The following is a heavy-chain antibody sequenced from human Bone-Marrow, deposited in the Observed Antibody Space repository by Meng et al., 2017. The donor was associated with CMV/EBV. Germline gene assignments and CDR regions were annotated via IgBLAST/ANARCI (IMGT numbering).Heavy chain of an antibody. J-gene: IGHJ4*01. CDR1: GFTFSSYS. Sequence: GGSLRLSCAASGFTFSSYSMNWVRQAPGKGLEWVSYISSSSSTIYYADSVKGRFTISRDNAKNSLYLQMNSLRAEDTAVYYCARDEYDSSGLFDYWGHGTLVTVSS. CDR3: ARDEYDSSGLFDY. V-gene: IGHV3-48*04. D-gene: IGHD3-22*01. CDR2: ISSSSSTI.